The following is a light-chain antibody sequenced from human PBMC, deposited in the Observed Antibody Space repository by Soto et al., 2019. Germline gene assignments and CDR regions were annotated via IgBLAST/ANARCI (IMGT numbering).Light chain of an antibody. CDR2: AAS. Sequence: DIQMTQSPSSLSASVGDRVTITCRASQRISSYLNWYQQKPGKAPKLLIYAASSLQSGVPSRFSGSGSGTDFTLTISSLQPEDFATYYCQQSYITLWTFGQGTKVEIK. CDR3: QQSYITLWT. V-gene: IGKV1-39*01. J-gene: IGKJ1*01. CDR1: QRISSY.